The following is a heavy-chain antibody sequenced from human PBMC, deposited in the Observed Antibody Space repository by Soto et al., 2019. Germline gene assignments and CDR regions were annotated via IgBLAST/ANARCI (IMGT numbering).Heavy chain of an antibody. Sequence: SETLSLTCTVSGGSISSYYWSWIRQPPGKGLEWIGYIYYSGSTNYNPSLKSRVTISVDTSKNQSSLKLSSVTAADTAVYYCARAGIYYGSGAQGPFDPWGQGTLVTVSS. CDR2: IYYSGST. CDR3: ARAGIYYGSGAQGPFDP. D-gene: IGHD3-10*01. CDR1: GGSISSYY. J-gene: IGHJ5*02. V-gene: IGHV4-59*08.